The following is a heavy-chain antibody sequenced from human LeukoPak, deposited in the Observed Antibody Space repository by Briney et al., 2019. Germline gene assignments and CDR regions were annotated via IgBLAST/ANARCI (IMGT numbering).Heavy chain of an antibody. CDR1: AVTSCFLL. Sequence: AVTSCFLLRMGVAQAPGKGLQRVSYISSSSSTIYYADSVKGRFTNARDNAKNSLYLQMNSLRDEDTAAYYCARDQNHRSVDYWGQGTLVTVSS. D-gene: IGHD3-3*01. V-gene: IGHV3-48*02. CDR3: ARDQNHRSVDY. CDR2: ISSSSSTI. J-gene: IGHJ4*02.